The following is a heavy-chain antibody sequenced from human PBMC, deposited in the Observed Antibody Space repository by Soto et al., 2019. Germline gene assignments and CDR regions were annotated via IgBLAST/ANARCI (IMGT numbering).Heavy chain of an antibody. CDR2: ISGGGGTT. J-gene: IGHJ4*02. V-gene: IGHV3-23*01. CDR3: AKAMSTPSRPRNYFDY. Sequence: GGSLRLSCAASGFTFSNFAMSWVRQAPGKGLEWVSVISGGGGTTYYADSGKGRFTISRDNSKNTLYLKMDSLRAEVTALYYCAKAMSTPSRPRNYFDYWGQGTLVTVSS. CDR1: GFTFSNFA. D-gene: IGHD6-6*01.